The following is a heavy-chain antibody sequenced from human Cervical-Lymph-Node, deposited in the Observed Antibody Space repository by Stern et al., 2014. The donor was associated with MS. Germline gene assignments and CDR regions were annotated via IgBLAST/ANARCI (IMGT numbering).Heavy chain of an antibody. CDR3: AKGRTVAGKGVGAFDI. CDR1: GFTFSNFG. CDR2: ISSDEDNK. D-gene: IGHD6-19*01. Sequence: VQLVESGGGVVQPGRSLRLSCAASGFTFSNFGIHWVRQAPGQGLEWVALISSDEDNKFYADSVKGRFTVSRDNSKNTLDLQMNSLRVEDTAVYYCAKGRTVAGKGVGAFDIWGQGTMVTVSS. J-gene: IGHJ3*02. V-gene: IGHV3-30*18.